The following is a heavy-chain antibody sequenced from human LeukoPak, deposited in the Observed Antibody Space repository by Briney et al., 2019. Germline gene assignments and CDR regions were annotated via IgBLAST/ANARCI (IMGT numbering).Heavy chain of an antibody. CDR3: ARDRSNDAFDI. CDR2: ISYSGST. CDR1: GGSISSFY. V-gene: IGHV4-59*01. Sequence: PSETLSLTCTVSGGSISSFYWSWIRQPPGKGLEWIGYISYSGSTNYNPSLKTRVTISGDTSKNQFSLKLSSVTAADTAVYYCARDRSNDAFDIWGQGTMVTVSS. J-gene: IGHJ3*02. D-gene: IGHD5/OR15-5a*01.